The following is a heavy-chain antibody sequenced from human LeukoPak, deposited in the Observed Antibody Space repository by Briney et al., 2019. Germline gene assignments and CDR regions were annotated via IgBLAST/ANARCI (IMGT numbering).Heavy chain of an antibody. CDR3: AGRRVLDASFDY. V-gene: IGHV3-7*01. CDR1: GFTFSSYW. CDR2: IKQDGSEK. J-gene: IGHJ4*02. Sequence: GGSLRLSCAASGFTFSSYWMSWVRQAPGKGLEWVANIKQDGSEKYYVDSMRGRFTISRDNSKNTLFLQMNRLRAEDTAVYYCAGRRVLDASFDYWGQGTLVTVSS. D-gene: IGHD3-16*01.